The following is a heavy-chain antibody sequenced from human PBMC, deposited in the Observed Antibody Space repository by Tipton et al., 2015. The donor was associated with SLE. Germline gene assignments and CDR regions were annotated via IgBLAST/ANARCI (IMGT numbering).Heavy chain of an antibody. J-gene: IGHJ3*02. CDR3: ARETIGAYYYDSSGYPYAFDI. CDR1: GGSISSYY. CDR2: VYYSGST. Sequence: LRLSCTVSGGSISSYYWSWIRQPPGKGLEWIGYVYYSGSTNYNPSLKSRVTISVDTSKNQISLKLSSVIAADTAVYYCARETIGAYYYDSSGYPYAFDIWGQGTMVTVSS. D-gene: IGHD3-22*01. V-gene: IGHV4-59*12.